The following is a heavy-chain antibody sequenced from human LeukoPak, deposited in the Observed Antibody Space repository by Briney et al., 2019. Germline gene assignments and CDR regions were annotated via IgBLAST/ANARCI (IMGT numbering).Heavy chain of an antibody. Sequence: PSETLSLTCTVSGGSISSYYWSWIRQHPGKGLEWIGYIYYSGTTYYNPSLTSRVTMSVDTSKNQFSLKLSSLTAADTAVYYCARGYYYGSGSIHFDYWGQGTLVPVSS. CDR1: GGSISSYY. CDR2: IYYSGTT. CDR3: ARGYYYGSGSIHFDY. V-gene: IGHV4-59*06. D-gene: IGHD3-10*01. J-gene: IGHJ4*02.